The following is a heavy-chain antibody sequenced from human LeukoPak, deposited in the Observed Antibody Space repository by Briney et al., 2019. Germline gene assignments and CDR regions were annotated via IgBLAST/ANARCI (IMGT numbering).Heavy chain of an antibody. J-gene: IGHJ4*02. V-gene: IGHV4-61*02. CDR1: GGSISSGSYY. D-gene: IGHD1-26*01. CDR3: ARDREVGATGYYFDY. CDR2: IYTSGST. Sequence: PSQTLSLTCTVSGGSISSGSYYWSWIRQPAGKGLEWIGRIYTSGSTTYNSSLKSRVTISLDTSKNHFSLRLSSVTAADTAVYYCARDREVGATGYYFDYWGQGTLVTVSS.